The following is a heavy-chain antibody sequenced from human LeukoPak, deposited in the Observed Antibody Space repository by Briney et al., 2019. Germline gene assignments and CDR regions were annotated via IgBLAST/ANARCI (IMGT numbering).Heavy chain of an antibody. V-gene: IGHV3-23*01. CDR2: ISGSGGST. CDR1: GFTFSSYA. Sequence: GGSLRLSCAASGFTFSSYAMSWVRQAPGKGLEWVSAISGSGGSTYYADSVKGRFTISRDNSKNTLYLQMNSLGAEDTAVYYCAKEGPILTGYYTERYFDYWGQGTLVTVSS. D-gene: IGHD3-9*01. CDR3: AKEGPILTGYYTERYFDY. J-gene: IGHJ4*02.